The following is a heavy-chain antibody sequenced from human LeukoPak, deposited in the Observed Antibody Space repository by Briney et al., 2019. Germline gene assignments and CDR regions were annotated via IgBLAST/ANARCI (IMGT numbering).Heavy chain of an antibody. CDR3: ASERNYYGSGASTSFDH. J-gene: IGHJ4*02. CDR2: FFPGETP. D-gene: IGHD3-10*01. CDR1: GYSIGSGYY. V-gene: IGHV4-38-2*02. Sequence: SETLSLTCNVSGYSIGSGYYWGWIRQPPGKGLEWIGTFFPGETPSYNPSLKSRITISADTSKNQFSLKVKSVTAADTAVYYCASERNYYGSGASTSFDHWGQGTLVTVSS.